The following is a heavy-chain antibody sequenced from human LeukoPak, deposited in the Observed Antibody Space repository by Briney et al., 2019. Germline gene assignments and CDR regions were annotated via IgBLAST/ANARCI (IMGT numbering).Heavy chain of an antibody. D-gene: IGHD3-16*01. Sequence: GGSLRLSCAASGFSFSDYSMNWVRQVPGKGLEWVSSITISSSIIYYADSVKGRFTISRDNAKNSLFLQMNSLRAEDTAVYYCARDLSDDYSLDYWGQGTLVSVSS. CDR3: ARDLSDDYSLDY. J-gene: IGHJ4*02. V-gene: IGHV3-21*01. CDR1: GFSFSDYS. CDR2: ITISSSII.